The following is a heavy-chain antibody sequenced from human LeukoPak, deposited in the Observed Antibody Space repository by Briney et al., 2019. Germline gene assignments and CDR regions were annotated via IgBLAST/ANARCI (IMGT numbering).Heavy chain of an antibody. V-gene: IGHV3-23*01. CDR1: GYTLSSKY. CDR2: ISGSGSAT. Sequence: GGSETLLCAASGYTLSSKYMSWVRQAPGKGLEWVSAISGSGSATYFADSAKGRFTISRDNSKNTLYLQMNSLRADDTAVYYCARRISGCHNDYWGQGTLATVSS. CDR3: ARRISGCHNDY. D-gene: IGHD3-10*01. J-gene: IGHJ4*02.